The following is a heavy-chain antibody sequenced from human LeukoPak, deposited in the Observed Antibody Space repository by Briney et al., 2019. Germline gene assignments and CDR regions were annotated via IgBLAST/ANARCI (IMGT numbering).Heavy chain of an antibody. CDR1: GFTFSSYA. V-gene: IGHV3-7*01. J-gene: IGHJ4*02. CDR2: IKEDESAK. D-gene: IGHD3-16*01. Sequence: GGSLRLSCAASGFTFSSYAMSWVRQAPGKGREWVANIKEDESAKFYADSVRGRFTISRDNAKNSLYLQMSNLRVEDTAVYYCARAVDVADYWGRGTLVTVSS. CDR3: ARAVDVADY.